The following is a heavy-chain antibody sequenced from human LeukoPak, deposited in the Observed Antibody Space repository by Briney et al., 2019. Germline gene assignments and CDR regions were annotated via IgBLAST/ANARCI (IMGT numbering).Heavy chain of an antibody. V-gene: IGHV1-69*04. CDR2: IIPILGIA. J-gene: IGHJ6*02. CDR1: GGTFSSYA. CDR3: ARVKQQLAPHYYYYGMDV. Sequence: ASVKVSCKASGGTFSSYAISWVRQAPGQELEWMGRIIPILGIANYAQKFQGRVTITADKSTSTAYMELSSLRSEDTAVYYCARVKQQLAPHYYYYGMDVWGQGTTVTVSS. D-gene: IGHD6-13*01.